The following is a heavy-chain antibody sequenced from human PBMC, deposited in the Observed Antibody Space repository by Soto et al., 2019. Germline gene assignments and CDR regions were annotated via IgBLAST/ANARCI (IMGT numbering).Heavy chain of an antibody. CDR1: GFTFSSYS. D-gene: IGHD6-13*01. CDR3: ARGRREDSSSWYPSNY. CDR2: ISSSSSYI. J-gene: IGHJ4*02. Sequence: EVQLVESGGGLVKPGGSLRLSCAASGFTFSSYSMNWVRQAPGKGLEWVSSISSSSSYIYYADSVKGRFTISRDNAKNSLYLQMNRLRAEDTAVYYCARGRREDSSSWYPSNYWGQGTLVTVSS. V-gene: IGHV3-21*01.